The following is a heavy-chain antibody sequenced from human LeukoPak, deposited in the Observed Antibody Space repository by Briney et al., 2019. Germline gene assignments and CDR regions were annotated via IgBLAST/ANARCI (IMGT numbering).Heavy chain of an antibody. D-gene: IGHD5-12*01. CDR1: GYSFTSYW. CDR3: ARRGVTTIVVDAFDI. CDR2: IYPGDSDT. Sequence: GASLKISCQGSGYSFTSYWIGWVRQLPGKGLEWMGIIYPGDSDTRYSPSFQGQVTISADKSISTAYLQWSSLKASDTAMYYCARRGVTTIVVDAFDIWGQGTMVTVSS. V-gene: IGHV5-51*01. J-gene: IGHJ3*02.